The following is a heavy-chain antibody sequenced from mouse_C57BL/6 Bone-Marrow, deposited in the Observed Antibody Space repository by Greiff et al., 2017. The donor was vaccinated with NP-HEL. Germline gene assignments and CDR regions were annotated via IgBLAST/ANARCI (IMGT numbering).Heavy chain of an antibody. CDR2: ISDGGSYT. D-gene: IGHD2-4*01. CDR1: GFTFSSYA. Sequence: EVQLKESGGGLVKPGGSLKLSCAASGFTFSSYAMSWVRQTPEKRLEWVATISDGGSYTYYPDNVKGRFTISRDNAKNNLYLQMSHLKSEDTAMYYCARVAYYDFFAYWGQGTLVTVSA. J-gene: IGHJ3*01. V-gene: IGHV5-4*01. CDR3: ARVAYYDFFAY.